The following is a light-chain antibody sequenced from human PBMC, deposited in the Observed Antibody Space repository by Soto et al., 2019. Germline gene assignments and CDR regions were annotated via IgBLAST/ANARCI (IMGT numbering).Light chain of an antibody. J-gene: IGKJ3*01. V-gene: IGKV1-39*01. CDR3: QQSHSLPFT. CDR2: DAS. Sequence: DVQMTQSPPSLSASVGDRVTITCRASQTIDRSLNWYQQKPGKAPNLLIYDASNLQSGVPSRFSGSGSGTDFTLTISGLQPDDCATYSCQQSHSLPFTFGPGNKVDI. CDR1: QTIDRS.